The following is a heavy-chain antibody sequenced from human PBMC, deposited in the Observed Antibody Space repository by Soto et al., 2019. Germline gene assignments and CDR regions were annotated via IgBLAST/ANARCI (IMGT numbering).Heavy chain of an antibody. Sequence: QVQLVQSGAEVKKPGSSVKVSCKASGGTFSSYTISWVRQAPGQGLEWMGRIIPILGIANYAQKFQGRVTITAEKSTRTAYMELSSLRSEDTAVYYWARYPRIAVPQGYSFAYWGQGTLVTVSS. CDR3: ARYPRIAVPQGYSFAY. CDR1: GGTFSSYT. J-gene: IGHJ4*02. CDR2: IIPILGIA. D-gene: IGHD6-19*01. V-gene: IGHV1-69*02.